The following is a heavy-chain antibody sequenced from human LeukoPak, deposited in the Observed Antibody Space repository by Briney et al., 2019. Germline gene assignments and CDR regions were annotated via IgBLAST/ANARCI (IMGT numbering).Heavy chain of an antibody. CDR2: INPNSGGT. CDR1: GYTFTGYY. Sequence: ASVTVSCKASGYTFTGYYMHWVRQAPGQGLEWMGWINPNSGGTNYAQKFQGRVTMTRDTSISTAYMELSRLRSDDTAVYYCVRVSGSGSYYTHDYWGQGTLVTVSS. V-gene: IGHV1-2*02. D-gene: IGHD3-10*01. CDR3: VRVSGSGSYYTHDY. J-gene: IGHJ4*02.